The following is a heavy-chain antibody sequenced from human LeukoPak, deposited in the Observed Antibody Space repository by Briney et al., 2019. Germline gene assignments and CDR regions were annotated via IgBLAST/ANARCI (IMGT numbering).Heavy chain of an antibody. CDR2: TSHDGTNT. Sequence: GGSLRLSCAASGFTFNNYAIHWVRQAPGKGLEWVAVTSHDGTNTYYAGSVTGRFTISRDNSKNTLYLQMNSLRAEDTAVYYCARVLRGYCSSSSCYLFDYWGQGTLVTVSS. D-gene: IGHD2-2*01. CDR1: GFTFNNYA. V-gene: IGHV3-30*04. J-gene: IGHJ4*02. CDR3: ARVLRGYCSSSSCYLFDY.